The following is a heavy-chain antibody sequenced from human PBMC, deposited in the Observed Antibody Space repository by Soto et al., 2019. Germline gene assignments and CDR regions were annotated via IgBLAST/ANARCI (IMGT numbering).Heavy chain of an antibody. CDR1: GFTFSDYY. CDR2: ISSSTSHT. J-gene: IGHJ4*02. Sequence: QVQLVESGGGLVKPGGSLRLSCAVSGFTFSDYYMTWIRQAPGKGLEWVSYISSSTSHTNYADSVKGRFTISRDNAKNSLFLQMNSLRAEDTAVYYCARGRGAAADYFDFWGQGTLVNVSS. CDR3: ARGRGAAADYFDF. V-gene: IGHV3-11*05. D-gene: IGHD6-13*01.